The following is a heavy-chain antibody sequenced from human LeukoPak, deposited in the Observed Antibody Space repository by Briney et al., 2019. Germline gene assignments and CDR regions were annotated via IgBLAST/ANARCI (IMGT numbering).Heavy chain of an antibody. D-gene: IGHD4-23*01. CDR3: ARDAGFGGNSDYYYMDV. CDR1: GFTFSSYS. J-gene: IGHJ6*03. CDR2: ISSSSSTV. V-gene: IGHV3-48*01. Sequence: GGSLRLSCAASGFTFSSYSMNWVRQAPGKGLEGVSYISSSSSTVYYADSVKGRFSISKDYAKNSLYLQMNSLRAEDTAVYFCARDAGFGGNSDYYYMDVWGKGTTVTVSS.